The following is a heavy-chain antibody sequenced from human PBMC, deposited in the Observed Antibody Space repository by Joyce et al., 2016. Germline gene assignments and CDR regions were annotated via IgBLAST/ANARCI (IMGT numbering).Heavy chain of an antibody. CDR2: IIASGNYI. D-gene: IGHD3-22*01. CDR3: VRGDPYYDSSGFDY. V-gene: IGHV3-21*06. Sequence: EVRLVESGGGLVRPGGSLRLSCATSGFTFSRYGMNWVRQAPGKRLQWVSSIIASGNYIYYADSLKGRFTISRDNAKSSLFLQMNSLRAEDTAVYYCVRGDPYYDSSGFDYWGRGALVTVSS. J-gene: IGHJ4*02. CDR1: GFTFSRYG.